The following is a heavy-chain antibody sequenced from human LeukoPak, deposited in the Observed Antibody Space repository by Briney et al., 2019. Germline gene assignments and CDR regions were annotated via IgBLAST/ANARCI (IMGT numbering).Heavy chain of an antibody. CDR1: GGSITIADYW. CDR3: ARQIGRGVWAFDY. V-gene: IGHV4-39*01. CDR2: IYYSGST. Sequence: SETLPLTCTVSGGSITIADYWWAWIRQPPGKGLEWTASIYYSGSTHYNPALKSRVYISVDTSKSQFSLKLSSVTAADTAVYYCARQIGRGVWAFDYRGQGTPVTVSS. D-gene: IGHD1-14*01. J-gene: IGHJ4*02.